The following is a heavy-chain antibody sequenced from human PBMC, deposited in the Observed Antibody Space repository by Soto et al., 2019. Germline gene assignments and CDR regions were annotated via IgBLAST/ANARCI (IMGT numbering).Heavy chain of an antibody. CDR2: ISGSGGST. Sequence: GGSLRLSCAASGFTFSSYAMSWVRQAPGKGLEWVSAISGSGGSTYYADSVKGRFTISRDNSKNMLYLQMNSLRAEDTAVYYCAKFFLYCSGGSCYFDYWGQGTLVTVSS. D-gene: IGHD2-15*01. CDR3: AKFFLYCSGGSCYFDY. J-gene: IGHJ4*02. CDR1: GFTFSSYA. V-gene: IGHV3-23*01.